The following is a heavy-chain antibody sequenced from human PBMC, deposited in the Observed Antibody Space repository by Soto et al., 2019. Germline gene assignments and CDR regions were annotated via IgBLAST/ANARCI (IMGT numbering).Heavy chain of an antibody. CDR3: ARGYRLSRRGFDP. J-gene: IGHJ5*02. CDR1: GGSFIGYY. Sequence: SETLSLTCAVYGGSFIGYYWSWIRQPPGKGLEWIGEINHSGSTNYNPSLKSRVTISVDTSKNQFSLKLSSVTAADTAVYYCARGYRLSRRGFDPWGQGTLVTVSS. CDR2: INHSGST. V-gene: IGHV4-34*01. D-gene: IGHD1-26*01.